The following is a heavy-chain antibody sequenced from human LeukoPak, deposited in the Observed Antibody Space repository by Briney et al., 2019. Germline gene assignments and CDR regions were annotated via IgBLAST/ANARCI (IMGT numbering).Heavy chain of an antibody. V-gene: IGHV6-1*01. D-gene: IGHD6-19*01. J-gene: IGHJ4*02. CDR1: GDSVSSKSAT. Sequence: SQTLPPTCAISGDSVSSKSATWNWIRQSPSRGLEWLGKTYYRSRWYNDSAVSVTGRITISPDTSKNQFSLQLNSVTPEDTAVYYCARDPRVSAGWQFDYWGQGTLVTVSS. CDR2: TYYRSRWYN. CDR3: ARDPRVSAGWQFDY.